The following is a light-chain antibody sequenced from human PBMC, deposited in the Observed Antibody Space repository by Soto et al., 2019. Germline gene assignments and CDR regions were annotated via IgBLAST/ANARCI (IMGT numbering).Light chain of an antibody. CDR2: EVT. CDR3: SSYTTSSTYV. V-gene: IGLV2-14*01. J-gene: IGLJ1*01. CDR1: SSDVGNYNY. Sequence: QSALTQSASVSGSPGQSITISCTGTSSDVGNYNYVSWYQQHPGKAPKLIIFEVTNRPSGVSNRLSGSKSGNTASLTISGLQAEDEADYYCSSYTTSSTYVFGTGTKLTVL.